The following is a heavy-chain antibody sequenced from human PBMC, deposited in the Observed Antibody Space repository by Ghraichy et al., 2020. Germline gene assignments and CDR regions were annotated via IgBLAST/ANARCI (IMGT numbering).Heavy chain of an antibody. D-gene: IGHD3-3*01. CDR1: GLTFTTYA. Sequence: GGSLRLSCAASGLTFTTYAMTWVRQAPGKGLEWVSSISGNGGSTYYADSVKGRFTISRDNSKHTLYLQMNSLTAEDTAVYYCAKGVGSYNFWSGEGDYWGQGTLVTVSS. J-gene: IGHJ4*02. CDR2: ISGNGGST. V-gene: IGHV3-23*01. CDR3: AKGVGSYNFWSGEGDY.